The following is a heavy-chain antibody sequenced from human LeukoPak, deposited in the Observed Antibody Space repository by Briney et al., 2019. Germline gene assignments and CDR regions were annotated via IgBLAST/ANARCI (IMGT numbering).Heavy chain of an antibody. Sequence: PPETLYLTCTVSGGSISCYYWSRIRQPPGKGLEWIGYIYYSGSTNYNPSLKSRVTISVDTSKNQFSLKLSSVTAADTAVYYCARLPLYGGPASFDYWGQGTLVTVSS. J-gene: IGHJ4*02. V-gene: IGHV4-59*08. CDR2: IYYSGST. CDR3: ARLPLYGGPASFDY. D-gene: IGHD4/OR15-4a*01. CDR1: GGSISCYY.